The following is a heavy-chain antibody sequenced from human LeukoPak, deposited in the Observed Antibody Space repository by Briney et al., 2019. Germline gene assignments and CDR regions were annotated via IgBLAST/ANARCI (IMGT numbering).Heavy chain of an antibody. Sequence: GGSLRLSCAASGFTFSSYNMNWVRQAPGKGLEWVTYISSRSATMYYADSVKGRFTISRDNAKNSLYLQMNSLRAEDTAVYYCARETNYARFDLWGLGTLVTVSS. V-gene: IGHV3-48*01. J-gene: IGHJ5*02. D-gene: IGHD3-16*01. CDR3: ARETNYARFDL. CDR1: GFTFSSYN. CDR2: ISSRSATM.